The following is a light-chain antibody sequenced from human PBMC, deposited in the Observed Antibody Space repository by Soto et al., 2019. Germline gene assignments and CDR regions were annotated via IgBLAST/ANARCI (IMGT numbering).Light chain of an antibody. V-gene: IGKV3-15*01. CDR2: GVS. Sequence: EIVLTQSPATLSFSPGERATLSFRASQSVSSYLAWYQQKPGQAPRLLVHGVSTRATGVPARFSGSGSGTEFTLTISSLQSEDFAVYYCQQYDYWPRTFGQGTKVDIK. J-gene: IGKJ1*01. CDR3: QQYDYWPRT. CDR1: QSVSSY.